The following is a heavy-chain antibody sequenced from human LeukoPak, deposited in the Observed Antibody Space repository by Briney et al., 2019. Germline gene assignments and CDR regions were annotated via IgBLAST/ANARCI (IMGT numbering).Heavy chain of an antibody. CDR2: IYYSGNT. V-gene: IGHV4-59*08. CDR3: ARMTTVNYYYGLDV. CDR1: GGSISNYY. Sequence: SETLSLTCTVSGGSISNYYWPWIRQPPGKGLEWIGYIYYSGNTNYNPSLKSRVTISVDTSKNQFSLKLNSVTAADTAVYYCARMTTVNYYYGLDVWGQGTTVTVSS. J-gene: IGHJ6*02. D-gene: IGHD4-17*01.